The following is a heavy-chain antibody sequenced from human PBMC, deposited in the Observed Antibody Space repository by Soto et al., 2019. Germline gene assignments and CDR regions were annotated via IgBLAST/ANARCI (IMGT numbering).Heavy chain of an antibody. D-gene: IGHD3-3*01. CDR3: ARGRGFGGYYSV. CDR1: GGSISTYY. Sequence: SETLSLTCTVSGGSISTYYWSWIRQPPGGTLEWIGYIYASGATTYNPSLESRVTMSVDMPNNEFSLELTSLTAADTAVYYCARGRGFGGYYSVWGQGTLVTVSS. CDR2: IYASGAT. J-gene: IGHJ4*02. V-gene: IGHV4-59*01.